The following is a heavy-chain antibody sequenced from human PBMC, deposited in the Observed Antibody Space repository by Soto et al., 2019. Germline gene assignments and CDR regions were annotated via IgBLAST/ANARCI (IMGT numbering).Heavy chain of an antibody. CDR1: GFSLSTSGVG. CDR3: AHNRGTDFWSGYYGYYFDY. J-gene: IGHJ4*02. D-gene: IGHD3-3*01. Sequence: SGPTLVNPTQTLTLTCTFSGFSLSTSGVGVGWIRQPPGKALEWLALIYWDDDKRYSPSLKSRLTITKDTSKNQVVLTMTNMDPVDTATYYCAHNRGTDFWSGYYGYYFDYWGQGTLVTVSS. CDR2: IYWDDDK. V-gene: IGHV2-5*02.